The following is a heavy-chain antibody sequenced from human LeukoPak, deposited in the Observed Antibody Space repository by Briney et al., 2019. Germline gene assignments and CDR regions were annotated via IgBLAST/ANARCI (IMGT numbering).Heavy chain of an antibody. CDR2: IYPGDSDT. D-gene: IGHD3-3*01. CDR1: GYTFSSYW. V-gene: IGHV5-51*01. Sequence: GESLKISCKGSGYTFSSYWIGWVRQMPGKGLERMGIIYPGDSDTRYSPSLQGQVTISVDTSIGTAYLQWSSLKASDTAIYYCARQNDFRLDYWGQGTLVTVSS. J-gene: IGHJ4*02. CDR3: ARQNDFRLDY.